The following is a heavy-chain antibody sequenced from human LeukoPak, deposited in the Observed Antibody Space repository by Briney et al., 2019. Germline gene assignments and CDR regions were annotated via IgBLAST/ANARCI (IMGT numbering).Heavy chain of an antibody. V-gene: IGHV3-48*03. CDR1: GFTFSSYE. CDR3: ARGGEMATIEDGWTYGMDV. D-gene: IGHD5-24*01. CDR2: ISSSGSTI. Sequence: PGGSLRLSCAASGFTFSSYEMNWVRQAPGKGLEWVSYISSSGSTIYYADSVKGRFTISRDNAKNSLYLQMNSLRAEDTAVYYCARGGEMATIEDGWTYGMDVWGQGTTVTVSS. J-gene: IGHJ6*02.